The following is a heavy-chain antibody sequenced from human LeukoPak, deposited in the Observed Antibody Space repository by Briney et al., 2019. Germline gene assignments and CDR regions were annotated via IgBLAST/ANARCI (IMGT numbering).Heavy chain of an antibody. J-gene: IGHJ4*02. Sequence: GRSLRLSCAASGFTFSSYGMHWVRQAPGKGLEWVAVIWYDGSNKYYADSVKGRFTISRDNSKNTLYLQMNSLRAEDTAVYYCAKNSWRTAAAAYFDYWGQGTLVTVSS. CDR1: GFTFSSYG. CDR3: AKNSWRTAAAAYFDY. V-gene: IGHV3-33*06. D-gene: IGHD6-13*01. CDR2: IWYDGSNK.